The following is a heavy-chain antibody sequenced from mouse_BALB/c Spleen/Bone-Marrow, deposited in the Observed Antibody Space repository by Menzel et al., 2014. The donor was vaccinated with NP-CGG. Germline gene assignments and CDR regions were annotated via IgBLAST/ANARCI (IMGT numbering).Heavy chain of an antibody. CDR1: GFTFSDYY. J-gene: IGHJ4*01. D-gene: IGHD2-13*01. CDR2: ISNGGGST. Sequence: EVKVVESGGGLVQPGGSLKLSCATSGFTFSDYYMYWVRQTPEKRLEWVAYISNGGGSTYYPDTVKGRFTISRDNAKNTLYLQMSRLKSVDTAMYYCARQDYSYYYAMDYWGQGTSVTVSS. V-gene: IGHV5-12*02. CDR3: ARQDYSYYYAMDY.